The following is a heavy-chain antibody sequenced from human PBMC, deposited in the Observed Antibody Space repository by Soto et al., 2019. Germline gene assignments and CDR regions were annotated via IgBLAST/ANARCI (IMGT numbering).Heavy chain of an antibody. CDR3: ARAVYSSSRLLDY. CDR1: GGSVSSGSYY. V-gene: IGHV4-61*01. Sequence: QVQLQESGPGLVKPSETLSLTCTVSGGSVSSGSYYWSWIRQPPGKGLEWIGYIYYSGSTNYNPPLKSRVTISVDTSKTQFSLKLSSVTAADTAVYYCARAVYSSSRLLDYWGQGTLVTVSS. D-gene: IGHD6-6*01. J-gene: IGHJ4*02. CDR2: IYYSGST.